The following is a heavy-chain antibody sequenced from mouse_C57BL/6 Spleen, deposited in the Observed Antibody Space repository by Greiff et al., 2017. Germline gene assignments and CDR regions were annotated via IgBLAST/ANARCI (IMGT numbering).Heavy chain of an antibody. J-gene: IGHJ4*01. CDR2: INPSSGYT. Sequence: VQLQESGAELARPGASVKMSCKASGYTFTSYTMHWVKQRPGPGLEWIGYINPSSGYTKYNQKFKDKATLTADKSSSTAYMQLSSLTSEDSAVYYCARDSSGYGYAMDYWGQGTSVTVSS. V-gene: IGHV1-4*01. CDR1: GYTFTSYT. D-gene: IGHD3-2*02. CDR3: ARDSSGYGYAMDY.